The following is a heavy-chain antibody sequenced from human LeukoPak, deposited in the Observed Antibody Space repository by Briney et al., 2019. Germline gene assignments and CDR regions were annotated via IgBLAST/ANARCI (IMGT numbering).Heavy chain of an antibody. V-gene: IGHV3-11*01. D-gene: IGHD2-21*02. CDR3: ARVNRVTAIQELDY. CDR2: ISSSGSTI. Sequence: GGSLRLSCAASGFTFSDYYMTWIRQAPGKGLEWVSCISSSGSTIFYADSVKGRFTISRDNAKSSLLLQMNSLRAEDTAVYCARVNRVTAIQELDYWGQGTLVTVSS. J-gene: IGHJ4*02. CDR1: GFTFSDYY.